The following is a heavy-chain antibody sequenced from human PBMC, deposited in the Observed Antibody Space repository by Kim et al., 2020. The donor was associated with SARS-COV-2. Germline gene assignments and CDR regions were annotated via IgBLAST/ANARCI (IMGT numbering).Heavy chain of an antibody. V-gene: IGHV4-30-4*01. J-gene: IGHJ1*01. CDR3: ARRPPIGGGDCHSH. CDR1: GGSISSGDYY. Sequence: SETLSLTCTVSGGSISSGDYYWSWIRQPPGKGLEWIGYIYYTGSSHYNPSLNSRVTISIDTSKNQFSLKVSSVTAADTAVYYCARRPPIGGGDCHSHWG. CDR2: IYYTGSS. D-gene: IGHD2-21*02.